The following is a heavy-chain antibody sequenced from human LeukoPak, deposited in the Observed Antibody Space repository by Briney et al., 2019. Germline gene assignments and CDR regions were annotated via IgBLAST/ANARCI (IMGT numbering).Heavy chain of an antibody. J-gene: IGHJ5*02. D-gene: IGHD1-26*01. V-gene: IGHV1-2*02. CDR3: ARAEGERLSLRFDP. CDR1: GYTFTGYY. Sequence: ASVKVSCKASGYTFTGYYMHWVRQAPGQGLEWMGWINPNSGGTNYAQKFQGRVTMTRDTSISTAYMELSRLRSDDTAVYYCARAEGERLSLRFDPWGQGTLVTVSS. CDR2: INPNSGGT.